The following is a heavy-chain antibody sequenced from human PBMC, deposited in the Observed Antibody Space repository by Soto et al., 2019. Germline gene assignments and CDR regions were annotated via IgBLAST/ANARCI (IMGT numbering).Heavy chain of an antibody. J-gene: IGHJ6*02. V-gene: IGHV3-30-3*01. D-gene: IGHD6-6*01. Sequence: GGSLRLSCAASGFTFSSYAMHWVRQAPGKGLEWVAVISYDGSNKYYADSVKGRFTISRDNSKNTLYLQMNSLRAEDTAVYYCARDGDSSSSGYYYGMDVWGQGTTVTVSS. CDR1: GFTFSSYA. CDR3: ARDGDSSSSGYYYGMDV. CDR2: ISYDGSNK.